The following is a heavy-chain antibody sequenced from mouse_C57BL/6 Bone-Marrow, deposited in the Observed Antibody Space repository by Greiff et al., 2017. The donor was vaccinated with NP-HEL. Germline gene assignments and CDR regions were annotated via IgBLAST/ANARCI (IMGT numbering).Heavy chain of an antibody. CDR3: AKYGGAY. Sequence: EVKLVESGGDLVKPGGSLKLSCAASGFTFSSYGMSWVRQTPDKRLEWVATISSGGSYTYYPDSVKGRFTISRDNAKNTLYLQMSSLKSEDTAMYYCAKYGGAYWGQGTLVTVSA. J-gene: IGHJ3*01. CDR2: ISSGGSYT. CDR1: GFTFSSYG. D-gene: IGHD1-1*01. V-gene: IGHV5-6*02.